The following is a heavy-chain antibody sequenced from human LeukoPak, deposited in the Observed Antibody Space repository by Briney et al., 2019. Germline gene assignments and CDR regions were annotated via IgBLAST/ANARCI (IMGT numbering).Heavy chain of an antibody. CDR2: IYYSGST. V-gene: IGHV4-31*03. D-gene: IGHD6-13*01. J-gene: IGHJ4*02. CDR3: ARTIAAAGKTYYFDY. CDR1: GGSISSGGYY. Sequence: SETLSLTCTVSGGSISSGGYYWSWIRQHPGKGLEWIGYIYYSGSTYYNPSLKSRVTISVDTSKNQFSLKLSSVTAADTAVYYCARTIAAAGKTYYFDYWGKGTLVPVSS.